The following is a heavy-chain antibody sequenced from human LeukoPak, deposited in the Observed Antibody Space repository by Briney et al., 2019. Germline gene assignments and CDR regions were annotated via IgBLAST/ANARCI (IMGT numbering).Heavy chain of an antibody. Sequence: SETLSLTCTVSGGSLSSSSYYWGWIRQPPGKGLEWIESIYYSGSTYYNPSLKSRVTISVDTSKNQFSLKLSSVTAADTAVYYCARHRIAARRFFGEGPDYWGQGTLVTVSS. D-gene: IGHD6-6*01. J-gene: IGHJ4*02. CDR1: GGSLSSSSYY. V-gene: IGHV4-39*01. CDR2: IYYSGST. CDR3: ARHRIAARRFFGEGPDY.